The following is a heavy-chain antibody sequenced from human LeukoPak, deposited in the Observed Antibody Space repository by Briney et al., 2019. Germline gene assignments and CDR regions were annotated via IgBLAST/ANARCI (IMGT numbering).Heavy chain of an antibody. CDR1: GGSFSGYY. Sequence: PSETLSLTCAVYGGSFSGYYWSWIRQPPGKGLEWIGEINHSGSTNYNPSLKSRVTISVDTSKNQFSLKLSSVTAADTAVYYCARGLVRGVARFDYWGQETRVTVSS. V-gene: IGHV4-34*01. CDR3: ARGLVRGVARFDY. CDR2: INHSGST. J-gene: IGHJ4*02. D-gene: IGHD3-10*01.